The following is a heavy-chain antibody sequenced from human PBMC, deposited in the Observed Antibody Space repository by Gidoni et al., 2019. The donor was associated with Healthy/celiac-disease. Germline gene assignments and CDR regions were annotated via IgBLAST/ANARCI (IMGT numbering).Heavy chain of an antibody. J-gene: IGHJ4*02. CDR1: GGSISSYY. V-gene: IGHV4-59*01. CDR2: IYYSGST. CDR3: ARAYTIFGVVYFDY. D-gene: IGHD3-3*01. Sequence: QVQLQESGPGLVKLSETLSLTCTVSGGSISSYYWSRIRQPPGKGLEWIGYIYYSGSTNYNPSLKSRVTISVDTSKNQFSLKLSSVTAADTAVYYCARAYTIFGVVYFDYWGQGTLVTVSS.